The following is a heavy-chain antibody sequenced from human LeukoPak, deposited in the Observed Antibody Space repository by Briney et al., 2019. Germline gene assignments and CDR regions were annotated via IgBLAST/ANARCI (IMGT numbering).Heavy chain of an antibody. Sequence: ASVKVSRKASGYTFTSYGISWVRQAPGQGLEWMGWISAYNGNTNYAQKLQGRVTMTTDTSTSTAYMELTRRRSDGPDVYYCANSVGGYSDGTNWFDPWGQGTLVTVSS. V-gene: IGHV1-18*01. CDR3: ANSVGGYSDGTNWFDP. CDR1: GYTFTSYG. CDR2: ISAYNGNT. D-gene: IGHD5-18*01. J-gene: IGHJ5*02.